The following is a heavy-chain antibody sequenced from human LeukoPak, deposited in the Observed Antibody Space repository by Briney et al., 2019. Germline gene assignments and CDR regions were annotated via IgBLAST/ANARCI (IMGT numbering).Heavy chain of an antibody. J-gene: IGHJ6*02. Sequence: TSETLSLTCTVSGGSISGSGYYWGWIRQPPGKGLEWIGSIYYTGSTYYNSSLKSRVTISVDTSKNQFSLKLSSVTAADTAVCYCARDSKGYSSSRHMDVWGQGTTVTVSS. V-gene: IGHV4-39*07. D-gene: IGHD6-13*01. CDR3: ARDSKGYSSSRHMDV. CDR2: IYYTGST. CDR1: GGSISGSGYY.